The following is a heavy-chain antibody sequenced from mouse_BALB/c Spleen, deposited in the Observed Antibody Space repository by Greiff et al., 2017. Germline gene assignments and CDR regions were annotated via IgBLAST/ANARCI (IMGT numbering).Heavy chain of an antibody. CDR2: IDPETGGT. J-gene: IGHJ2*01. Sequence: SGAELVRPGASVTLSCKASGYTFTDYEMHWVKQTPVHGLEWIGAIDPETGGTAYNQKFKGKATLTADKSSSTAYMELRSLTSEDSAVYYCTTFITTVAYYFDYWGQGTTLTVSS. D-gene: IGHD1-1*01. CDR3: TTFITTVAYYFDY. CDR1: GYTFTDYE. V-gene: IGHV1-15*01.